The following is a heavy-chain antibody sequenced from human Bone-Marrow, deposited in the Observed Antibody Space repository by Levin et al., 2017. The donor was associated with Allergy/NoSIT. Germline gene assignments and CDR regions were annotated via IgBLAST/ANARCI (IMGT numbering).Heavy chain of an antibody. J-gene: IGHJ4*02. CDR1: FSPFPLSA. CDR3: ARVVWRDGYNSVDH. Sequence: SFPSSFSPFPLSALPWVRQASGQGLEWMGWMNPNSGGTGYAQKFQGRVTMTRNTPISTAYMELSSLRSEDTAVYYCARVVWRDGYNSVDHWGQGTLVTVSS. V-gene: IGHV1-8*01. D-gene: IGHD5-24*01. CDR2: MNPNSGGT.